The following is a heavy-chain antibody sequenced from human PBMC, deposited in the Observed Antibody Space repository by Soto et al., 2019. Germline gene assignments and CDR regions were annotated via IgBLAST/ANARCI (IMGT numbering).Heavy chain of an antibody. CDR1: GFTFSSYG. V-gene: IGHV3-33*01. Sequence: GGSLRLSCAASGFTFSSYGMHWVRQAPGKGLEWVAVIWYDGSNKYYADSVKGRFTISRDNSKNTLYLQMNSLRAEDTAVYYCARERESSSDIVFWFDPWGQGTLVTVSS. D-gene: IGHD2-15*01. CDR2: IWYDGSNK. J-gene: IGHJ5*02. CDR3: ARERESSSDIVFWFDP.